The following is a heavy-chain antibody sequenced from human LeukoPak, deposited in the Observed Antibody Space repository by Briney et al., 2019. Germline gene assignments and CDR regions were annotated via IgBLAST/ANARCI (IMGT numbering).Heavy chain of an antibody. CDR3: ARGKDWGPY. V-gene: IGHV1-2*02. D-gene: IGHD7-27*01. CDR1: GYTFTGHY. CDR2: INPNSGGT. Sequence: ASVKVSCKAFGYTFTGHYMHWVRQAPGQGLEWMGWINPNSGGTNSAQKFQGRVTMTRDTSISTAYMELSRVTSDDTAVYYCARGKDWGPYWGQGTLVTVSS. J-gene: IGHJ4*02.